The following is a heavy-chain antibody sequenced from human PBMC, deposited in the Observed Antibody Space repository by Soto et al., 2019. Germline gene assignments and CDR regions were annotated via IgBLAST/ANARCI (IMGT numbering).Heavy chain of an antibody. CDR3: VHHGGDPYYHDF. J-gene: IGHJ4*01. CDR2: IFYSGST. D-gene: IGHD4-17*01. V-gene: IGHV4-4*02. Sequence: SETLSLTCAVSGGSLSSSSWWSWVRQPPGKALEWLGEIFYSGSTKYNPSLNSRVTISADQSKNHLSLRLSSVTAADTALYYCVHHGGDPYYHDFWRQGILVTVSS. CDR1: GGSLSSSSW.